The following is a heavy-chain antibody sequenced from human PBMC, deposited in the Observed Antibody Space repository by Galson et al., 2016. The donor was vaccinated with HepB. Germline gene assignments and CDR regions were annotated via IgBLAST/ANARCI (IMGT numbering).Heavy chain of an antibody. Sequence: SLRLSCAASGFNFNAHWMNWVRQAPGKGLEWVANIRGDGIVSYYAESVRGRFTISRDNAKNSLYLQMNGLRVDETAVYYCSREMTGSYFDWGQGTLVTVSS. J-gene: IGHJ4*02. D-gene: IGHD3-10*01. CDR2: IRGDGIVS. CDR3: SREMTGSYFD. V-gene: IGHV3-7*01. CDR1: GFNFNAHW.